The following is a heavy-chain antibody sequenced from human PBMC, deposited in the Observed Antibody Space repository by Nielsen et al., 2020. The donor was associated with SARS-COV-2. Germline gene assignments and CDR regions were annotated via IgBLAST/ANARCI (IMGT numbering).Heavy chain of an antibody. CDR2: ISASGGGT. CDR3: AKDDVVRGDAFDI. CDR1: GFTFNLYA. J-gene: IGHJ3*02. D-gene: IGHD3-10*01. V-gene: IGHV3-23*01. Sequence: WSLSLSCAASGFTFNLYAMAWVPRAPGRGLQWVTAISASGGGTSYTDSVKGRFSISRDNSKNTLYLQMHSLRVEDTAVYYCAKDDVVRGDAFDIWGPGTMVTVSS.